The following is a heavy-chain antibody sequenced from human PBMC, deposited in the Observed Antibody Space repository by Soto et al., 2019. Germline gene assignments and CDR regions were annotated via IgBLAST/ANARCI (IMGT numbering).Heavy chain of an antibody. V-gene: IGHV4-4*02. J-gene: IGHJ5*02. D-gene: IGHD3-3*01. CDR2: VYHSGST. CDR3: AKFPRDVFGGVNYNWFDP. Sequence: KSSETLSLTCAVSGDSVSSNYWWSWVRRPPGKGLEWIGEVYHSGSTNYNPSLKSRVTISIDKSQNQFSLRLNSVTAADTAVYYCAKFPRDVFGGVNYNWFDPWGQGTLVTVPS. CDR1: GDSVSSNYW.